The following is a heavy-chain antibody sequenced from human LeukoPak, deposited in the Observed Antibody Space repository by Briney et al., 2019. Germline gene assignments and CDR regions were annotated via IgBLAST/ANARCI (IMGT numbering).Heavy chain of an antibody. CDR2: IYTSGIT. CDR1: GGSISSYY. J-gene: IGHJ4*02. V-gene: IGHV4-4*07. Sequence: SETLSLTCTVSGGSISSYYWSWIRQPAGKGLEWIGRIYTSGITHYNPSLKSRVTMSVDTSKNQFSLKLSSVTAADTAVYYCARLSTVTTSFDYWGQGTLVIVSS. D-gene: IGHD4-17*01. CDR3: ARLSTVTTSFDY.